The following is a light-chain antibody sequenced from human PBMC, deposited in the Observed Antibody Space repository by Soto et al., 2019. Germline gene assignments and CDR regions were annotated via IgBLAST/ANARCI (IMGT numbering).Light chain of an antibody. CDR1: QDISNS. CDR2: DAS. J-gene: IGKJ5*01. CDR3: QQFYDLPIT. V-gene: IGKV1-33*01. Sequence: DIQMTQSPSSLSASVGDRVTISLQASQDISNSLNWYQQKPGKAPKLLIYDASNLETGVPSRFSGRGSGKDFTFTISSLQPDDSGTYYCQQFYDLPITFGQGTRLEIK.